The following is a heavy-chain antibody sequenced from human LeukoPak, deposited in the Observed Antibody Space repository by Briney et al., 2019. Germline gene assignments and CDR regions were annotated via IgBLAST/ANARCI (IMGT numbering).Heavy chain of an antibody. CDR1: GYTFTGYY. CDR2: INPNSDGT. V-gene: IGHV1-2*02. D-gene: IGHD6-19*01. CDR3: ARGHSSGWLFSDAFDI. J-gene: IGHJ3*02. Sequence: ASVKVSCEASGYTFTGYYMHWVRQAPGQGLEWMGWINPNSDGTNYAQKFQGRVTITADESTSTAYMELSSLRSEDTAVYYCARGHSSGWLFSDAFDIWGQGTMVTVSS.